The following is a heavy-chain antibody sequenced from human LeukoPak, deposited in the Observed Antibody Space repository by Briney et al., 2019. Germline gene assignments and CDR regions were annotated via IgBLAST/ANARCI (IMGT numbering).Heavy chain of an antibody. CDR3: AKAPYCRDTACPPY. CDR2: ISDGGSRT. Sequence: GGSLRLSCATSGFAFSNYGMSWVRQAPGKGLEWVSHISDGGSRTYYADSVKGRFTISRDDSKNTLNLQMNSLRAEDTAVYYCAKAPYCRDTACPPYWGQGTLVTVSS. D-gene: IGHD2-21*01. V-gene: IGHV3-23*01. J-gene: IGHJ4*02. CDR1: GFAFSNYG.